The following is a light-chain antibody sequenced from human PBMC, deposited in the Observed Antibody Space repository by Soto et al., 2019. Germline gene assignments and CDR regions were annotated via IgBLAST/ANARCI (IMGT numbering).Light chain of an antibody. CDR1: SSDVGAYDF. Sequence: QSVLTQPASVSESPGQSITISCTGTSSDVGAYDFVSWYQQHPDKAPKLMIYEVSNRPSGVSNRFSGSKSVNTATLTISGLQAEDEADYYCSSYTSSSTRVFGTGTKVTVL. V-gene: IGLV2-14*03. J-gene: IGLJ1*01. CDR3: SSYTSSSTRV. CDR2: EVS.